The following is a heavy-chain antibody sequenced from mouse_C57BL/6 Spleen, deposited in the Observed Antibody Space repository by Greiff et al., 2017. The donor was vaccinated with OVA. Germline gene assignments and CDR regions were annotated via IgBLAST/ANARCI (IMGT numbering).Heavy chain of an antibody. CDR1: GYTFTSYW. J-gene: IGHJ1*03. Sequence: QVQLQQPGAELVRPGSSVKLSCKASGYTFTSYWMHWVKQSPIQGLEWIGNIDPSDSETHYNQKFKDKATLTVDKSSSTAYMQLSSLTSEDSAVYYCARSPGLRRDYWYFDVWGTGTTVTVSS. CDR3: ARSPGLRRDYWYFDV. V-gene: IGHV1-52*01. CDR2: IDPSDSET. D-gene: IGHD2-12*01.